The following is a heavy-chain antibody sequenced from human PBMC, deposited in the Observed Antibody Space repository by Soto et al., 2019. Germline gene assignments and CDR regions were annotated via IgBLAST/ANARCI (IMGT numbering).Heavy chain of an antibody. CDR3: AKEIFAAAYAATSAFDL. J-gene: IGHJ4*02. CDR2: VDGSGGDT. Sequence: GGSLRLSCAASGFTFSSHAMGWLRQTPGTGPYWVAFVDGSGGDTFYADSVKGRFIISRDNSDNSLYLHMNSLRAGDTGRYFCAKEIFAAAYAATSAFDLWGQGTLVTVSS. CDR1: GFTFSSHA. D-gene: IGHD2-8*01. V-gene: IGHV3-23*01.